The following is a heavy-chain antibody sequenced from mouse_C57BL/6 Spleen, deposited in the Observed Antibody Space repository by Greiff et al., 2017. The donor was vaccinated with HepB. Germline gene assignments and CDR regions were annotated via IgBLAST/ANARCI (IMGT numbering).Heavy chain of an antibody. V-gene: IGHV1-7*01. CDR3: SRGLYYGSSYENFDY. CDR1: GYTFTSYW. D-gene: IGHD1-1*01. J-gene: IGHJ2*01. CDR2: INPSSGYT. Sequence: QVQLQQSGAELAKPGASVKLSCKASGYTFTSYWMHWVKQRPGQGLEWIGYINPSSGYTKYNQKFKDKATLTADISSSTAYMQLGSLTYEDSAVYYCSRGLYYGSSYENFDYWGQGTTLTVSS.